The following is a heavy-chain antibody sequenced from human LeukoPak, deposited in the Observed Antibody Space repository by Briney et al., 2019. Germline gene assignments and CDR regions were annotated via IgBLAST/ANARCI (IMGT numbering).Heavy chain of an antibody. D-gene: IGHD6-25*01. Sequence: SGGSLRLSCAASGFTFSSFSMTWVRQAPGKGLEWVSSIIVSGTTYYADSVKGRFTISRDSFRGTLFLQMDSLRVEDTAVYFCAKGSVGNADFASWGQGALVTVSS. J-gene: IGHJ4*02. CDR3: AKGSVGNADFAS. V-gene: IGHV3-23*01. CDR1: GFTFSSFS. CDR2: IIVSGTT.